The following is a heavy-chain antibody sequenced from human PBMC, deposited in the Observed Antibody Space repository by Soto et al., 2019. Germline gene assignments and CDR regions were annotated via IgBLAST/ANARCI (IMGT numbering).Heavy chain of an antibody. D-gene: IGHD6-13*01. CDR3: GSDPVSDSSSWVFDY. Sequence: QVQLVESGGGVVQPGRSLRLSCAASGFTFSSYGMHWVRQAPGKGLEWVAVIWYDGSNKYYADSVKGRFTISRDNSKNTLYLQMSSLRAEDTAVYYCGSDPVSDSSSWVFDYWGQGTLVTVSS. CDR1: GFTFSSYG. CDR2: IWYDGSNK. J-gene: IGHJ4*02. V-gene: IGHV3-33*01.